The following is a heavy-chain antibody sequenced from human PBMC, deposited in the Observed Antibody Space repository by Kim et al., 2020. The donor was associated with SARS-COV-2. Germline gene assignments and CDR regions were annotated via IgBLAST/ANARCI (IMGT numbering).Heavy chain of an antibody. D-gene: IGHD3-10*01. CDR2: ISYDGSNK. J-gene: IGHJ6*02. Sequence: GGSLRLSCAASGFTFSSYGMHWVRQAPGKGLEWVAVISYDGSNKYYADSVKGRFTISRDNSKNTLYLQMNSLRAEDTAVYYCAKESGSGSYYAWTYYYYGMDVWGQETTVTVSS. CDR1: GFTFSSYG. V-gene: IGHV3-30*18. CDR3: AKESGSGSYYAWTYYYYGMDV.